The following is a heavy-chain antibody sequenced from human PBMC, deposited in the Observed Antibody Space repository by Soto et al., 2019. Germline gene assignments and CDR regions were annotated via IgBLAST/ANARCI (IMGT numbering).Heavy chain of an antibody. J-gene: IGHJ4*02. V-gene: IGHV3-11*06. CDR2: INGASTDI. Sequence: QVQLVAAGGGLVKPGGSLTLSCTASGFRFSVSYMTWVRQAPGKGLEWLSSINGASTDINYAASVRGRFTIFRDNSKNTLFLQMDSLRAEDTAFYDCSTNPRMIDDWGQGTLVTVSS. CDR1: GFRFSVSY. CDR3: STNPRMIDD.